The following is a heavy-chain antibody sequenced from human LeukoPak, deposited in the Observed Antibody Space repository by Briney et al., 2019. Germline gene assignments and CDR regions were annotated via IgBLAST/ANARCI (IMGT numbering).Heavy chain of an antibody. V-gene: IGHV3-23*01. CDR1: GFTFSSYA. Sequence: GGSLRLSCAASGFTFSSYAMSWVRQAPGKGLEWVSAISGSGGSTYYADSVRGRFTISRDNSKNALYLQMNSLRAEDTAVYYCAEGIAAAGGHWGQGTMVTVSS. J-gene: IGHJ3*01. CDR3: AEGIAAAGGH. D-gene: IGHD6-13*01. CDR2: ISGSGGST.